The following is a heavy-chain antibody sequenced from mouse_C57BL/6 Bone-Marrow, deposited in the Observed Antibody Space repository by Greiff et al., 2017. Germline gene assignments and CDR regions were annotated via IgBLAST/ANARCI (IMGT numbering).Heavy chain of an antibody. CDR1: GFNIKDYY. CDR2: IAPEDGET. Sequence: VQLQQSGAELVKPGASVKLSCTASGFNIKDYYMHWVKQRTEQGLEWIGRIAPEDGETKYAPKFPGKATITADTSSNTAYRQLSSLTSEDTAVYYCAPDGYDEYFGVWGTGTTVTVSS. D-gene: IGHD2-2*01. CDR3: APDGYDEYFGV. V-gene: IGHV14-2*01. J-gene: IGHJ1*03.